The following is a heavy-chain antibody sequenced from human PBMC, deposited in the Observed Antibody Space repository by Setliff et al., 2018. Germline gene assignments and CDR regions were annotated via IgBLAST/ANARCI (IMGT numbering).Heavy chain of an antibody. J-gene: IGHJ4*02. CDR2: IIPIFGTA. CDR3: ARVGIGLPMVDY. CDR1: GGTFSSYA. D-gene: IGHD5-18*01. Sequence: SVKVSCKASGGTFSSYAISWVRQAPGQGLEWMGGIIPIFGTANYAQKFQGRVTITADEATSKAYMELSSLRSADTAVYYCARVGIGLPMVDYWGQGTLVTVSS. V-gene: IGHV1-69*13.